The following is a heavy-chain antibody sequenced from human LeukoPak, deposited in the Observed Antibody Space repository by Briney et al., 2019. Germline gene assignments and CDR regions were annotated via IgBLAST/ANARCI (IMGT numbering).Heavy chain of an antibody. CDR1: GFPFSSYW. J-gene: IGHJ4*02. Sequence: GRSLRLSCAASGFPFSSYWMSWVRQAPGKGLEWVANIKPDGSEKSYVDSVKGRFTISRDNAKNSPYLQMNSLRAEDTAVYYCARGQMAGYWGQGTLVTVSS. CDR2: IKPDGSEK. V-gene: IGHV3-7*05. CDR3: ARGQMAGY. D-gene: IGHD5-24*01.